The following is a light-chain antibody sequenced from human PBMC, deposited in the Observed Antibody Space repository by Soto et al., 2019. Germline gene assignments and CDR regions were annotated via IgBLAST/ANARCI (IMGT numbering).Light chain of an antibody. Sequence: IVLTHSPDTLSLSPGEIATLSCRASQSVSSNYLAWYQQKLGQAPRLLIYDASRRATGIPDRFSGSGSGTDFTLTISRLEPEDFAVYYCQQYGSSPSITFGHGTRLEIK. CDR3: QQYGSSPSIT. J-gene: IGKJ5*01. CDR2: DAS. V-gene: IGKV3-20*01. CDR1: QSVSSNY.